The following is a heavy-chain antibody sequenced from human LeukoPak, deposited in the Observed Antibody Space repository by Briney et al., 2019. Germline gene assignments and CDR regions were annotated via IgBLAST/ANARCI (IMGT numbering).Heavy chain of an antibody. J-gene: IGHJ3*02. Sequence: GGSLRLSCAASGFTFSGSAMHWVRQASGKGLEWVGRIRSKANSYATAYAASVKGRFTISRDDSKNTAYLQMNSLKTEDTAVYYCTRRGYGDRDAIDIWGQGTMVTVSS. CDR2: IRSKANSYAT. V-gene: IGHV3-73*01. CDR3: TRRGYGDRDAIDI. D-gene: IGHD4-17*01. CDR1: GFTFSGSA.